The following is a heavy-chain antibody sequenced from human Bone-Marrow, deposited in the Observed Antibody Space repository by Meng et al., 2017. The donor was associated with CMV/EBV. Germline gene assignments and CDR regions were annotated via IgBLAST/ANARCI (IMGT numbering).Heavy chain of an antibody. CDR3: ARVPDGYTTYYFDY. CDR1: GFTFSGAW. J-gene: IGHJ4*02. D-gene: IGHD5-24*01. Sequence: GESLKISCTASGFTFSGAWMNWVRQAPGKGLEWVSSISSSSSTIYYADSVKGRFTISRDNAKNSLYLQMNSLRAEDTAVYYCARVPDGYTTYYFDYWGQGTLVTVSS. CDR2: ISSSSSTI. V-gene: IGHV3-48*04.